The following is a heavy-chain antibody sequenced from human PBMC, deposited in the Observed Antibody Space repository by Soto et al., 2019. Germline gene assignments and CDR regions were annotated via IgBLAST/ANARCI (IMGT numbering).Heavy chain of an antibody. V-gene: IGHV3-15*01. CDR3: TTGTSGGEDD. CDR1: GFTFRSYT. CDR2: IKSYIHGWTA. Sequence: EVQLLESGGGLVQPGGSLRLSCSASGFTFRSYTMGWIRQAPGKGLEWVGRIKSYIHGWTAHYGVPVKGRFTISRDDSSNTLYLQMNSLKTEDTAVYYCTTGTSGGEDDWVQGTLVTVSS. D-gene: IGHD2-21*01. J-gene: IGHJ4*02.